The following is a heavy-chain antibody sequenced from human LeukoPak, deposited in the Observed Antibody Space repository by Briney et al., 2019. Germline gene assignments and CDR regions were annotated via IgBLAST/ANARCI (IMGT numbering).Heavy chain of an antibody. CDR2: ISSRSSTI. CDR3: ARDSGYNAFDI. D-gene: IGHD5-12*01. Sequence: GGSLRLSCAASGFTFSTHDLNWVRQAPGKGLEWVSFISSRSSTIYYADSVKGRFTISRDNAKNSLYLQMNSLRAEDTAVFYCARDSGYNAFDIWGQGTTVTVSS. V-gene: IGHV3-48*04. CDR1: GFTFSTHD. J-gene: IGHJ3*02.